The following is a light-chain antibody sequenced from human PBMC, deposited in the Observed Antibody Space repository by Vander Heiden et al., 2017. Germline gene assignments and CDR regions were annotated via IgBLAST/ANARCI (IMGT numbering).Light chain of an antibody. CDR2: DAT. J-gene: IGKJ3*01. CDR3: LQDYNYPFT. V-gene: IGKV1-6*02. Sequence: HLTQSPSSLSSSVVDRVTITCRASLDIRSDLGWYQQRPGKAPKLLIYDATRLQSGVPSRFSGRGSGTDFTLTISSLHSEDFATYYCLQDYNYPFTFGPGTKVEIK. CDR1: LDIRSD.